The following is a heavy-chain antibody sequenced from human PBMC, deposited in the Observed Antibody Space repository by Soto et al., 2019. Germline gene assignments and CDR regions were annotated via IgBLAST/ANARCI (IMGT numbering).Heavy chain of an antibody. CDR3: SRGNREDTAVVIGARPGEYGMDV. CDR1: GFTFSIYA. CDR2: ISYDGARK. J-gene: IGHJ6*02. Sequence: QVQLVESGGGVVQPGRSLRLSCAASGFTFSIYAMHWVRQAPGKGLEWVAVISYDGARKAYANSVKGRFTISRDTSKNTLYLQMNSLRVEATAAYYCSRGNREDTAVVIGARPGEYGMDVWGRGTTVTVSS. D-gene: IGHD2-15*01. V-gene: IGHV3-30-3*01.